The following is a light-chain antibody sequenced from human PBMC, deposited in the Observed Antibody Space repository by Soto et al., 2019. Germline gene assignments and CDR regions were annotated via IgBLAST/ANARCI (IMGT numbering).Light chain of an antibody. CDR2: GAS. CDR1: QSVSSAY. CDR3: QQYGGSPPVYT. J-gene: IGKJ2*01. V-gene: IGKV3-20*01. Sequence: EIVLTQSPGTLSLSPGERATLSCRTSQSVSSAYFAWYQHRPGQPPRLLIYGASRRATGIPDRFSGSGSGTDFTLSVSRLEPGDSAVYHCQQYGGSPPVYTFGQGTKLEIK.